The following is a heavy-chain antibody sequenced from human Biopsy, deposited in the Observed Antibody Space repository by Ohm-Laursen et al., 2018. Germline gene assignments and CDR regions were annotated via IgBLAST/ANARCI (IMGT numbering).Heavy chain of an antibody. CDR3: TRLAYYYYYGMDV. V-gene: IGHV3-48*03. CDR2: ITGSSSTI. Sequence: SLRLSCSASGFTFNSHEMNWVRQAPGKGLEWISYITGSSSTIYYADSVKGRFTISRDNAKNSLYLQMNSLRAKDTAVYYCTRLAYYYYYGMDVWGQGTTVTVSS. J-gene: IGHJ6*02. D-gene: IGHD2-21*01. CDR1: GFTFNSHE.